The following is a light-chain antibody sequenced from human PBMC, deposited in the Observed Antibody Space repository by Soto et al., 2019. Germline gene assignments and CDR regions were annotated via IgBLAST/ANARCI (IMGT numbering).Light chain of an antibody. Sequence: QSVLTQPASVSGSPGQSITISCTGTSSDIGYYNYVSWYQQHPGKAPKLMIYDVSNRPSGVSNRFSGSKSANTASLTISGLQAEDEADYHCSSYTTSSTVVFGTGTKVTVL. CDR3: SSYTTSSTVV. CDR2: DVS. CDR1: SSDIGYYNY. J-gene: IGLJ1*01. V-gene: IGLV2-14*03.